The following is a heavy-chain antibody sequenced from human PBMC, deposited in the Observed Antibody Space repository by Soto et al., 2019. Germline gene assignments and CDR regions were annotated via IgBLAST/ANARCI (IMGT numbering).Heavy chain of an antibody. Sequence: QVQLVQSGAEVKKPGASVKVSCKASGHTLINYYMHWVRQAPGQGLDWLGKIDPSGNGTSYAERFQGRSTLTSDTSTNTVSVELSSLRSEDTAIYYCAINYYDSSAYLYWGQGNLVTVSS. CDR3: AINYYDSSAYLY. D-gene: IGHD3-22*01. J-gene: IGHJ4*02. CDR2: IDPSGNGT. V-gene: IGHV1-46*01. CDR1: GHTLINYY.